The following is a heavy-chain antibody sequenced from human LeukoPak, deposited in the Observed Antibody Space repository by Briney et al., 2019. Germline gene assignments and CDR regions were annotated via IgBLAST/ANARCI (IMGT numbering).Heavy chain of an antibody. J-gene: IGHJ4*02. CDR1: GFIFSSYG. CDR3: ARAPGYAAAYYFDY. V-gene: IGHV3-30*02. D-gene: IGHD1-1*01. CDR2: IRYDGSNT. Sequence: GGSLRLSCAASGFIFSSYGMHWVRQAPGKGLEWVAFIRYDGSNTYYADSVKGRFTISRDNSKNTLYLQMNSLRAEDTAVYYCARAPGYAAAYYFDYWGQGTLVTVSS.